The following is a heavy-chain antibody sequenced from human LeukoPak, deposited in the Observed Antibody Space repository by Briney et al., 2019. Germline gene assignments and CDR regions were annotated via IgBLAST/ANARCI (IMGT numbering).Heavy chain of an antibody. CDR2: IRSKTNTYPT. Sequence: HPGGSLRLSCAASGFTFSGSSIHWVRQASGQGLEWVGRIRSKTNTYPTAYAASVKGRFTISRDDSKNTAYLQMNGLKTEDTAVYYCSGLRDGYQVSFDYWGQGTLVTVSS. J-gene: IGHJ4*02. D-gene: IGHD5-24*01. V-gene: IGHV3-73*01. CDR1: GFTFSGSS. CDR3: SGLRDGYQVSFDY.